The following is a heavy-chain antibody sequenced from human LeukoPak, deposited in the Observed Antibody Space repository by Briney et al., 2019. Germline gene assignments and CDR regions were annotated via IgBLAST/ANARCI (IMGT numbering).Heavy chain of an antibody. Sequence: GGSLRLSCAASGFTVSSNYMSWVRQAPGKGLEWVSVIYSGGSTYYADSVKGRFTISRGNSKNTLYLQMNSLRAEDTAVYYCASYGSGSYGAFDIWGQGTMVTVSS. D-gene: IGHD3-10*01. J-gene: IGHJ3*02. CDR3: ASYGSGSYGAFDI. CDR2: IYSGGST. V-gene: IGHV3-66*01. CDR1: GFTVSSNY.